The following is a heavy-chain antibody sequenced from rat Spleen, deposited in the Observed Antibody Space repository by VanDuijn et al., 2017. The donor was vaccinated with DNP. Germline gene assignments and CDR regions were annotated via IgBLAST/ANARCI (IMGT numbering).Heavy chain of an antibody. CDR1: GYSITSSYR. D-gene: IGHD1-11*01. V-gene: IGHV3-3*01. CDR2: VNSAGTT. Sequence: EVQLQESGPGLVEPSQSLSLICSVTGYSITSSYRWNWIRKFPGNKLEWMGSVNSAGTTNYNPSLKSRISITRDTSKNKLFLQVNSVTTEDTATDYCARGATGDYWGQGVMVTVSS. J-gene: IGHJ2*01. CDR3: ARGATGDY.